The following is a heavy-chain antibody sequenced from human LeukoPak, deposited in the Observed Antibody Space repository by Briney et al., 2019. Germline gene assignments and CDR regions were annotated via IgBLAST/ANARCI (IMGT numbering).Heavy chain of an antibody. J-gene: IGHJ3*02. CDR3: ARRGRLAGTTVASGAFGI. CDR2: IIPIFGTA. CDR1: GGTFSIYA. Sequence: SVKVSCKASGGTFSIYAISWVRQAPGQGLEWMGGIIPIFGTANYAQKFQGRVTITADESASTAYMELSSLRSEDTAVYYCARRGRLAGTTVASGAFGIWGQGTMVTVSS. D-gene: IGHD4-23*01. V-gene: IGHV1-69*01.